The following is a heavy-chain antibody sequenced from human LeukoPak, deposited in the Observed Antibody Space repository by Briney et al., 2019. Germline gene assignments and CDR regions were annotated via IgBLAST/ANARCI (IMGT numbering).Heavy chain of an antibody. Sequence: SETLSLTCTVSGDSISSSRFYWAWIRQPPGKGLEWLGSILYTGRTFYNPSLKSRVTISVDTSKNQFSLRLDSVTASDTAVYYCARRDVGATIDYWGQGTLVTVSS. D-gene: IGHD1-26*01. CDR2: ILYTGRT. V-gene: IGHV4-39*01. CDR3: ARRDVGATIDY. J-gene: IGHJ4*02. CDR1: GDSISSSRFY.